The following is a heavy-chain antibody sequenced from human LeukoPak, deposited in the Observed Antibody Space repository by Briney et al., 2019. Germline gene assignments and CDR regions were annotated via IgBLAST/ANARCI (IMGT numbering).Heavy chain of an antibody. J-gene: IGHJ3*02. CDR2: TSHSGSP. CDR1: GGSISISY. CDR3: ARGYYDARGDSNPFDI. V-gene: IGHV4-59*01. Sequence: PSETLSLTCTVSGGSISISYWSWIRQPPGRGLESIGYTSHSGSPNYKPSLKSRVSISVDTSKNQFSLKLTSVTAADTAMYYCARGYYDARGDSNPFDIWGQGTMVTVSS. D-gene: IGHD3-22*01.